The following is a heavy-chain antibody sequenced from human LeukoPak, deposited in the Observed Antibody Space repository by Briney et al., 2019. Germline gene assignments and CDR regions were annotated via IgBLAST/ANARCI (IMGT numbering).Heavy chain of an antibody. CDR2: VKSKSDGGTT. Sequence: GGSLRLSCAASGFTFSSYWMSWVRQAPGKGLEWIGRVKSKSDGGTTDYAAPVKGRFIISRDDSKNTLYLQMNSLKTEDTAVYYCTTDAGYSSRWYNYWGQGILVTVSS. D-gene: IGHD6-13*01. V-gene: IGHV3-15*01. CDR3: TTDAGYSSRWYNY. CDR1: GFTFSSYW. J-gene: IGHJ4*02.